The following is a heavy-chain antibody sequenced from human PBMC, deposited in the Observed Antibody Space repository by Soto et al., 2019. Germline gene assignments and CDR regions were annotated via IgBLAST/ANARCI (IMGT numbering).Heavy chain of an antibody. Sequence: LALTCTVSGDSISSNNNYWSWIRHPPGEGLEWIGFISYSGTTSYSPCLKSRVAISLDTSKNQFSLSLSSVTAADTAVYYCARGRGYSYGLDPWGQGTLVTVS. D-gene: IGHD5-18*01. CDR1: GDSISSNNNY. V-gene: IGHV4-30-4*01. J-gene: IGHJ5*02. CDR3: ARGRGYSYGLDP. CDR2: ISYSGTT.